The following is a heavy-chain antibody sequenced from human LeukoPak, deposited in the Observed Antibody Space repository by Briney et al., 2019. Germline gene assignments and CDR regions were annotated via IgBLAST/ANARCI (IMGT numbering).Heavy chain of an antibody. CDR2: IYYSGST. D-gene: IGHD3-3*01. CDR3: ARHIPLYDSGGWFDP. CDR1: GGSISSSSYY. V-gene: IGHV4-39*01. Sequence: SETLSLTCTVSGGSISSSSYYWGWIRQPPGKGLEWIGSIYYSGSTYYNPSLKSRVTISVDTSKNQFSLKLSPVTAADTAVYYCARHIPLYDSGGWFDPWGQGTLVTVSS. J-gene: IGHJ5*02.